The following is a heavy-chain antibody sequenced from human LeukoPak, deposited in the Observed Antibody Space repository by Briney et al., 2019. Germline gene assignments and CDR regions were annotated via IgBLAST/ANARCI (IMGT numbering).Heavy chain of an antibody. J-gene: IGHJ1*01. D-gene: IGHD3-22*01. CDR1: GFTFSSYA. V-gene: IGHV3-23*01. CDR2: ISGSGGST. CDR3: AKFPITMIVVVREAYFQH. Sequence: PGGSLRLSCAASGFTFSSYAMSWVRQAPGKGLEWVSAISGSGGSTYYADSVKGQFTISRDNSKNTLYLQMNSLRAEDTAVYYCAKFPITMIVVVREAYFQHWGQGTLVTVSS.